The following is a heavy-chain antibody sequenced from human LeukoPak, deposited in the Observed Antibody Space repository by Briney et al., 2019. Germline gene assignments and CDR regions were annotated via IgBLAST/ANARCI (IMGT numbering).Heavy chain of an antibody. J-gene: IGHJ3*02. V-gene: IGHV4-59*01. CDR2: IYYSGST. D-gene: IGHD3-22*01. CDR3: AREPDYSDSKGDI. CDR1: GGSISRYY. Sequence: SETLSLTCTVSGGSISRYYWSWIRQPPGKGLEWIGYIYYSGSTSYNPSLKSRVTISVDTSKNQFSLRLNSVTAADTAVYYRAREPDYSDSKGDIWGQGTMVTVSS.